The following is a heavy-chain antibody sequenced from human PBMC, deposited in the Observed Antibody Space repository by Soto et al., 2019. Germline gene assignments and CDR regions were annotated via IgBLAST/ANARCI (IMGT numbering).Heavy chain of an antibody. CDR1: GGSISSSNW. D-gene: IGHD6-13*01. J-gene: IGHJ4*02. V-gene: IGHV4-4*02. CDR2: IYHSGST. Sequence: SETLSLTCAVSGGSISSSNWWSWVRQPPGKGLEWIGEIYHSGSTNYNPSLKSRVTISVDKSKNQFSLKLSSVTAADTAVYYWARVSAAGTYFDYGGQGTLVPFSS. CDR3: ARVSAAGTYFDY.